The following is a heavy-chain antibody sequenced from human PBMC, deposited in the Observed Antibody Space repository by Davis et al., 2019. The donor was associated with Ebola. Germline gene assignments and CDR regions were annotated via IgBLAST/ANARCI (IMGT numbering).Heavy chain of an antibody. CDR3: ARDGPYSSSWYFDY. J-gene: IGHJ4*02. CDR1: GYTFTSYD. V-gene: IGHV1-18*01. CDR2: ISAYNGNT. Sequence: ASVKVSCKASGYTFTSYDINWVRQAPGQGLEWMGWISAYNGNTNYAQKLQGRVTMTTDTSTSTAYMELRSLRSDDTAVYYCARDGPYSSSWYFDYWGQGTLVTVSS. D-gene: IGHD6-13*01.